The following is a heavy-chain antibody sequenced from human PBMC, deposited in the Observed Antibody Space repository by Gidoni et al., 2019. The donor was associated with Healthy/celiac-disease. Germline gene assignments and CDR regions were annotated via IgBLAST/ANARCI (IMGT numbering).Heavy chain of an antibody. CDR3: ARGHPVQGDDFWSGYPSVDYGMDV. V-gene: IGHV1-69*06. CDR2: IIPIFGTA. Sequence: HVQLVQSRADVKKPGSSVKVSCKASGGTFSSYAFSWVRPPPGQGLEWMGGIIPIFGTANYAQKFKGRVTITADKSTSTAYMELSSLRSEDTAVYYCARGHPVQGDDFWSGYPSVDYGMDVWGQGTTVTVSS. CDR1: GGTFSSYA. J-gene: IGHJ6*02. D-gene: IGHD3-3*01.